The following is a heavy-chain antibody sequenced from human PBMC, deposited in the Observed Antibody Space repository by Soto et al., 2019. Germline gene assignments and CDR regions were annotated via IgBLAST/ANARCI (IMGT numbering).Heavy chain of an antibody. D-gene: IGHD3-3*01. J-gene: IGHJ4*02. Sequence: ASVKVSCKASGGTFSSYAISWVRQAPGQGLEWMGWINPNSGGTNYAQKFQGRVTMTRDTSISTAYMELSRLRSDDTAVYYCARSYDFWSPYYFDYWGQGTLVTVSS. CDR2: INPNSGGT. CDR1: GGTFSSYA. V-gene: IGHV1-2*02. CDR3: ARSYDFWSPYYFDY.